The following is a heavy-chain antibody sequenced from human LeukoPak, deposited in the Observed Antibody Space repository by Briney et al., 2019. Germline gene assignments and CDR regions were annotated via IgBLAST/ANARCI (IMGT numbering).Heavy chain of an antibody. J-gene: IGHJ1*01. CDR3: ARVYYYGSGSYSAGAEYFQH. CDR1: GYTFTGYY. V-gene: IGHV1-2*06. CDR2: INPNSGGT. D-gene: IGHD3-10*01. Sequence: ASVKVSCKASGYTFTGYYMHWVRQAPGQGLEWMGRINPNSGGTNYAQKFQGRVTMTRDTSISTAYMELSRLRSDDTAVYYCARVYYYGSGSYSAGAEYFQHRGQGTLVTVSS.